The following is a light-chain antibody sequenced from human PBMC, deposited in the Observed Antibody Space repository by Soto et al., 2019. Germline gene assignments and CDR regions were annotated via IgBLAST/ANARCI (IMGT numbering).Light chain of an antibody. CDR3: SSYTSSYTLV. Sequence: QSALTQPASVSGSPGQSITISCTGTSSDVGGYNYVSWYQQHPGKAPKLMIYDVSNRPSGVSNRFSGSNSGNTASLTISVLQAEDEAYYYCSSYTSSYTLVFGGGTKLTVL. CDR2: DVS. V-gene: IGLV2-14*01. CDR1: SSDVGGYNY. J-gene: IGLJ2*01.